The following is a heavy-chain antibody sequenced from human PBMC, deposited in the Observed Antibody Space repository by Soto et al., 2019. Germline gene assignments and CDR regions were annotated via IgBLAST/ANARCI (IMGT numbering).Heavy chain of an antibody. D-gene: IGHD2-2*02. V-gene: IGHV5-51*01. CDR1: GYSFTSYW. J-gene: IGHJ6*02. CDR3: ARLSPGYCSSTSCYSGYYGMDV. CDR2: IYPGDSDT. Sequence: LKISCKGSGYSFTSYWIGWVRQMPGKGLEWMGIIYPGDSDTRYSPSFQGQVTISADKSISTAYLQWSSLKASDTAMYYCARLSPGYCSSTSCYSGYYGMDVWGQGTTVTVSS.